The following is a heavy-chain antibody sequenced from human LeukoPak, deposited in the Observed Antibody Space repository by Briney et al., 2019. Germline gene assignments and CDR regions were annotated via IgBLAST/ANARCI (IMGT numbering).Heavy chain of an antibody. CDR2: IYYSGST. CDR1: GDSISSSGYY. J-gene: IGHJ4*02. D-gene: IGHD4-17*01. V-gene: IGHV4-39*01. CDR3: ARGGTVTTFDY. Sequence: PSETLSLTCTVSGDSISSSGYYCGWIRQPPGKGLEWIGTIYYSGSTYYNPSLKSRVTISVDTSKNQFSLKLSSVTAADTAVYYCARGGTVTTFDYWGQGTLVTVSS.